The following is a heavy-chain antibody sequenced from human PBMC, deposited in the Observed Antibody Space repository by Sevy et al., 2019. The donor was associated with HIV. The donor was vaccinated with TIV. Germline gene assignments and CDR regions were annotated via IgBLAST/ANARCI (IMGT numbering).Heavy chain of an antibody. CDR1: GGSFSNFP. D-gene: IGHD3-22*01. Sequence: ASVKVSCKASGGSFSNFPVSWVRQAPGQGLEWMGMIISKFGTTDYVQKFQGRFTITADESTTTAYMELTSLRSEDTAVYYCAREIPDYVSGYYSVDALDVWGQGTKVTVSS. CDR3: AREIPDYVSGYYSVDALDV. J-gene: IGHJ3*01. V-gene: IGHV1-69*13. CDR2: IISKFGTT.